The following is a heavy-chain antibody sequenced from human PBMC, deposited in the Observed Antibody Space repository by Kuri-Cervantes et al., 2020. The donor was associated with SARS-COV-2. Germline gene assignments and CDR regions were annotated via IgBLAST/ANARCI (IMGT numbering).Heavy chain of an antibody. D-gene: IGHD3-22*01. J-gene: IGHJ4*02. Sequence: ASVKVSCKASGGTFSSYAISWVRQAPGQGLEWMGWISAYNGNTNYAQKLQGRVTMTTDTSTSTAYMELRSLRSDDTAVYYCARETPDYYDSSGYLYFDYWGQGTLVTVSS. CDR1: GGTFSSYA. CDR2: ISAYNGNT. V-gene: IGHV1-18*01. CDR3: ARETPDYYDSSGYLYFDY.